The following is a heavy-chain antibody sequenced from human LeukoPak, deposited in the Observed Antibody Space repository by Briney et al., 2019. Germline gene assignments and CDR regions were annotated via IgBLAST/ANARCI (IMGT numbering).Heavy chain of an antibody. V-gene: IGHV3-11*01. CDR3: ARTDYGDYVFHFDY. Sequence: PGGSLRLSCAASGFIFSDYYMSWIRQAPGKGLEWVSDISSSGSTIYYADSVKGRFTISRDNAKNSLYLQMNSLRAEDTAVYYCARTDYGDYVFHFDYWGQGTLVTVSS. CDR1: GFIFSDYY. J-gene: IGHJ4*02. CDR2: ISSSGSTI. D-gene: IGHD4-17*01.